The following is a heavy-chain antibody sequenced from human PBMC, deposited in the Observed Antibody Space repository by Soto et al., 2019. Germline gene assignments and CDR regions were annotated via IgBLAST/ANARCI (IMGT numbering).Heavy chain of an antibody. CDR3: ARDQVFAFDY. CDR2: IRSGRDDI. CDR1: GFTFNAYS. J-gene: IGHJ4*02. V-gene: IGHV3-48*01. Sequence: GGSLRLSCVTSGFTFNAYSMNWLRQAPGKGLEWVSYIRSGRDDISYADSVKGRFTISRDNAKNSLYLQMSSLRAEDTAVYYCARDQVFAFDYWGQGTLVTVSS.